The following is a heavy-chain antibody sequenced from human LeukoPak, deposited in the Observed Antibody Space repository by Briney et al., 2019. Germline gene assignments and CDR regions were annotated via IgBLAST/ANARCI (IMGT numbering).Heavy chain of an antibody. CDR1: GYTFTSYY. CDR3: AKATPILGAAAYYFDY. Sequence: ASVKVSCKASGYTFTSYYIHWVRQAPGQGLEWMGIINPSGGSTSYEQKFQGRVTMTRDMSTSTVYMELSSLRSEDTAVYYCAKATPILGAAAYYFDYWGQGTLVTVSS. J-gene: IGHJ4*02. CDR2: INPSGGST. D-gene: IGHD1-26*01. V-gene: IGHV1-46*01.